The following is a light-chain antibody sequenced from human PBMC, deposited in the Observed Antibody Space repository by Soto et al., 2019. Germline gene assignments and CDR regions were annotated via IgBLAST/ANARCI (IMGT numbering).Light chain of an antibody. CDR2: GAS. CDR1: QSINAH. J-gene: IGKJ1*01. Sequence: EVVMTQSPATLSVSPGERVTLSCRASQSINAHLAWYQQKPGQAPRLLIHGASTSATGIPARFSGSGFGTEFILTISSLQAEDFAVYYCKQYNTWLWTFGQGTKGEIQ. V-gene: IGKV3-15*01. CDR3: KQYNTWLWT.